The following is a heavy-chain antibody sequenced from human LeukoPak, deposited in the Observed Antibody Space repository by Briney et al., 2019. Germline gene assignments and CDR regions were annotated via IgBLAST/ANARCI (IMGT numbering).Heavy chain of an antibody. D-gene: IGHD5-18*01. CDR1: GFTFSSYA. V-gene: IGHV3-30-3*01. J-gene: IGHJ4*02. Sequence: HDGGSLRLSCAASGFTFSSYAMHWVRQAPGKGLEWVAVISYDGSNKYYADSVKGRFTISRDNSKNTLYLQMNSLRAEDTAVYYCARDTAHDYWGQGTLVTVSS. CDR3: ARDTAHDY. CDR2: ISYDGSNK.